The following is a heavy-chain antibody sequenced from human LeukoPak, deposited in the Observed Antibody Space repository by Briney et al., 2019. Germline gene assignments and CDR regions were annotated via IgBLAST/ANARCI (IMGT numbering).Heavy chain of an antibody. CDR3: ARPYCSGGSCHFDY. Sequence: GASVKVSCKASGYTFTSYAMNWVRQAPGQGLEWMGWINTNTGNPTYAQGFTGRFVFSLDTSVSTAYLQISSLKAEDTAVYYCARPYCSGGSCHFDYWGQGTLVTVSS. CDR2: INTNTGNP. D-gene: IGHD2-15*01. CDR1: GYTFTSYA. V-gene: IGHV7-4-1*02. J-gene: IGHJ4*02.